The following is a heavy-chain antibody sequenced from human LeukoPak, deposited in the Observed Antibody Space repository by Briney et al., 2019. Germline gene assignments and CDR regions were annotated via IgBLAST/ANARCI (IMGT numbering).Heavy chain of an antibody. CDR3: AREGSYMSYYFDY. J-gene: IGHJ4*02. Sequence: ASVKVSCKASGYTFTSYYMHWVRQAPGQGLEWMGVINPSGGSTSYAQKFQGRVTITRDTSASTAYMELSSLRSEDMAVYYCAREGSYMSYYFDYWGQGTLVTVSS. D-gene: IGHD1-26*01. CDR2: INPSGGST. V-gene: IGHV1-46*01. CDR1: GYTFTSYY.